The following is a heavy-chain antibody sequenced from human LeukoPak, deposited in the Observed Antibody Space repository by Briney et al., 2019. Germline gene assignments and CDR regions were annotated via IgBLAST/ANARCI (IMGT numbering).Heavy chain of an antibody. Sequence: ASVKVSCKASGYTFTSYYMHWVRQAPGQGLEWMGIINPSGGSTSYAQKFQGRVTMTRDMYTSKVYMELSSLRSEDTAVYYCARGTNPYSSSSGGFDPWGQGTLVTVSS. CDR1: GYTFTSYY. J-gene: IGHJ5*02. CDR2: INPSGGST. CDR3: ARGTNPYSSSSGGFDP. D-gene: IGHD6-6*01. V-gene: IGHV1-46*01.